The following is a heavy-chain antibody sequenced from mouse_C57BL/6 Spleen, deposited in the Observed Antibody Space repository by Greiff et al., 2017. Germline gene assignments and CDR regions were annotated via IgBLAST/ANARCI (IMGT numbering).Heavy chain of an antibody. CDR3: ARNGHYYGSSYVSWYFDV. CDR2: IWSGGST. J-gene: IGHJ1*03. CDR1: GFSLTSYG. Sequence: QVQLQQSGPGLVQPSQRLSITCTVSGFSLTSYGVHWVRQSPGKGLEWLGVIWSGGSTDYNAAFISRLSISKDNSKSQVFFKMNSLQADDTAIYYCARNGHYYGSSYVSWYFDVWGTGTTVTVSS. V-gene: IGHV2-2*01. D-gene: IGHD1-1*01.